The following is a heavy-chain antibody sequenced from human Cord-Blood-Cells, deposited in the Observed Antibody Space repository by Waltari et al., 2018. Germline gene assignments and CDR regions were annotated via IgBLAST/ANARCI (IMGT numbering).Heavy chain of an antibody. CDR1: GGSFSGYY. J-gene: IGHJ5*02. D-gene: IGHD3-9*01. CDR2: INHSGST. CDR3: ARGPRSSYYDILTGFQINWFDP. Sequence: QVQLQQWGAGLLKPSETLSLTCAVYGGSFSGYYWSWIRQPPGKGLEWIWEINHSGSTNYNPALKSRVTISVDTSKNQFSLKLSSVTAAGTAVYYCARGPRSSYYDILTGFQINWFDPWGQGTLVTVSS. V-gene: IGHV4-34*01.